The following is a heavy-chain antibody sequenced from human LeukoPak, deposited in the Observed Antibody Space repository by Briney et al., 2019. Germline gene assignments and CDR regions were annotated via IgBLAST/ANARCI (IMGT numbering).Heavy chain of an antibody. V-gene: IGHV5-51*01. CDR2: IYPGDSDT. D-gene: IGHD3-3*01. CDR3: ARRKGLTTYGMDV. Sequence: GESLKISCQGSGYSFTSYWIGWVRQMPGKGLEWMGIIYPGDSDTRYSPSFQGQVTISADKSISTAYLQWSSLKTSDTAMYYCARRKGLTTYGMDVWGQGTTVTVSS. CDR1: GYSFTSYW. J-gene: IGHJ6*02.